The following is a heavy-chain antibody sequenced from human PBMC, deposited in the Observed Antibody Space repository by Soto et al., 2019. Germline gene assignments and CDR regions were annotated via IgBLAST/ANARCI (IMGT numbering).Heavy chain of an antibody. J-gene: IGHJ6*02. CDR3: GKARCRFIRSRHGNGMDV. D-gene: IGHD3-10*01. Sequence: EVQLVESGGGLVQPGRSLRLSCAASGFTFDDYAMHWVRQAPGKGLEWVSGISYNSGSIDYADSVKGRFTTSRDNAKNSLYLQKNSLRAEDTALYCCGKARCRFIRSRHGNGMDVWGQGTTVTVSS. CDR1: GFTFDDYA. CDR2: ISYNSGSI. V-gene: IGHV3-9*01.